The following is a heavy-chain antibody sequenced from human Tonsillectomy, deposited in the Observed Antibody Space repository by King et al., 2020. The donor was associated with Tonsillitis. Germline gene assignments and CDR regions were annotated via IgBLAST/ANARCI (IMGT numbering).Heavy chain of an antibody. Sequence: QLVQSGAEVKKPGASVKVSCKASGYTFTGYYMHWVRQAPGQGLEWMGWIIPNSGGTNYAQKFQGRVTMTRDTSISTAYMELSRLRSDDTAVYYCARGITIFGVVIMSYFGYWGQGTLVTVSS. J-gene: IGHJ4*02. D-gene: IGHD3-3*01. CDR1: GYTFTGYY. CDR3: ARGITIFGVVIMSYFGY. V-gene: IGHV1-2*02. CDR2: IIPNSGGT.